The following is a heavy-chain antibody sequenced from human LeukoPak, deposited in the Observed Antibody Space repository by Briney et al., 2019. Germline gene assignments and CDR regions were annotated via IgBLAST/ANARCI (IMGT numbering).Heavy chain of an antibody. CDR3: ARGDTYYYGSGEYYFDY. CDR2: VKQDGSEK. V-gene: IGHV3-7*01. CDR1: GFTFSGYW. D-gene: IGHD3-10*01. J-gene: IGHJ4*02. Sequence: GGSLRLSCAASGFTFSGYWKSWVRQAPGKGLEWVANVKQDGSEKYYVDSVKGRFAISRDNAKNSLNLQMNSLRAEDTAVYYCARGDTYYYGSGEYYFDYWGQGTLVTVSS.